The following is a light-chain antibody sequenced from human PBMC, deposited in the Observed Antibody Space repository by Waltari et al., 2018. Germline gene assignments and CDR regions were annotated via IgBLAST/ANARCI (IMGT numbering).Light chain of an antibody. V-gene: IGKV3-15*01. CDR3: QQYDNWPWT. Sequence: EIVMTQSPATLSVSPGERATLSCRASQSVNSHLAWYQQKPGQAPRLLIYGASTWATGIPARFSGSGSGTEFTLTISSLQSEDFAVYYCQQYDNWPWTFGQGTKVEIK. J-gene: IGKJ1*01. CDR2: GAS. CDR1: QSVNSH.